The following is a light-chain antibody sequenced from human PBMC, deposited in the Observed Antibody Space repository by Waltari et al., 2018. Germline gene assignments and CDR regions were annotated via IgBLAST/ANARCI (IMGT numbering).Light chain of an antibody. CDR3: QQYNNWPPGT. Sequence: EIVMTQSPATLSVSPGERATLSCRASQSVSSNLAWYQPKPGQAPRLLIYGASTRATGIPARFSGSGSGTEFTLTISSLQSEDFAVYSCQQYNNWPPGTFGQGTKVEIK. J-gene: IGKJ1*01. CDR1: QSVSSN. V-gene: IGKV3-15*01. CDR2: GAS.